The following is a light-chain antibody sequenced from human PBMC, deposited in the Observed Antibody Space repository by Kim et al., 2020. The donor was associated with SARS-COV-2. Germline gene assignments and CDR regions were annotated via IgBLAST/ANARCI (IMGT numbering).Light chain of an antibody. Sequence: LSPGDRATLSCRASQSVSNFLAWSQQKPGQTPRLLIYDASNRANGIPARFSGSGSGTDFTLSISSLEPEDFAVYYCQQSSNWPRTFGQGTKVDIK. CDR1: QSVSNF. V-gene: IGKV3-11*01. J-gene: IGKJ1*01. CDR3: QQSSNWPRT. CDR2: DAS.